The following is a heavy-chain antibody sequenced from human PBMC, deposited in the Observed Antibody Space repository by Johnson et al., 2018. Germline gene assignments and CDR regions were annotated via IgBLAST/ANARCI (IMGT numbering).Heavy chain of an antibody. CDR1: GYSFTNYW. Sequence: VQLVESGAEVKKXGESLKISCKGSGYSFTNYWIDWVRQMPGKGLEWMGIIYPGDSDTRYSPSFQGQVIISADKSINTVYLQWSSLKASDTAMYYCRSRGGVGAYDASDIWGQGTMVTVSS. D-gene: IGHD1-26*01. J-gene: IGHJ3*02. CDR3: RSRGGVGAYDASDI. CDR2: IYPGDSDT. V-gene: IGHV5-51*01.